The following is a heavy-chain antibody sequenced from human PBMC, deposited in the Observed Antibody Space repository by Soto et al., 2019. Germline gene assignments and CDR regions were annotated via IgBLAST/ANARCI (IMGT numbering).Heavy chain of an antibody. D-gene: IGHD5-18*01. CDR2: INPDGSDT. Sequence: PGGSLRLSCAVSGFTFSRYWMHWARQVPGKGLVWVSRINPDGSDTDYADSVKGRFTISRDNAKNTVYLQMNSLRAGDTAVFYCGRGGSDSPMAPGYWGQGTLVTVSS. V-gene: IGHV3-74*01. CDR1: GFTFSRYW. CDR3: GRGGSDSPMAPGY. J-gene: IGHJ4*02.